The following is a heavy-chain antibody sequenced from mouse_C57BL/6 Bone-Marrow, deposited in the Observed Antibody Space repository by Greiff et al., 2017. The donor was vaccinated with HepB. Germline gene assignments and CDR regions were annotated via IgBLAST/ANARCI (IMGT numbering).Heavy chain of an antibody. D-gene: IGHD1-1*01. CDR2: IYPRSGNT. Sequence: VQLQQSGAELARPGASVKLSCKASGYTFTSYGISWVKQRTGQGLEWIGEIYPRSGNTYYNEKFKGKATLTVDKSSSTAYMALRSLTSEDSAVYFCARKGATVVSYWYFDVWGTGTTVTVSS. J-gene: IGHJ1*03. CDR1: GYTFTSYG. CDR3: ARKGATVVSYWYFDV. V-gene: IGHV1-81*01.